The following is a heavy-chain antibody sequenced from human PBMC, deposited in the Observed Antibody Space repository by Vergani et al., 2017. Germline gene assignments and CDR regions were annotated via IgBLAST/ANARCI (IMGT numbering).Heavy chain of an antibody. CDR1: GFTFSSYG. V-gene: IGHV3-33*06. CDR3: AKSPYYDFWSGYPYFDY. Sequence: QVQLVESGGGVVQPGRSLRLSCAASGFTFSSYGMHWVRQAPGKGLEWVAVIWYDGSNKYYADSVKGRFTISRDNSKNTLYLQMNSLRAEDTAVYYCAKSPYYDFWSGYPYFDYWGQGTLVTVSS. J-gene: IGHJ4*02. D-gene: IGHD3-3*01. CDR2: IWYDGSNK.